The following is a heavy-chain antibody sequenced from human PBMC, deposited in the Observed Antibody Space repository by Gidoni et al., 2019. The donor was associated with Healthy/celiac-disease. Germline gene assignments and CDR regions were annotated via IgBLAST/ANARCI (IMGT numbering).Heavy chain of an antibody. CDR3: ARVSRIAVAGTAEAPRAFDY. CDR2: IYHSGST. J-gene: IGHJ4*02. V-gene: IGHV4-4*02. Sequence: QVQLQESGPGLVKPSGTLSLSCAVSGGSISRSTWWSWVRQPPGKGLEWIGEIYHSGSTNYNPSLKSRVTISVDKSKNQFSLKLSSVTAADTAVYYCARVSRIAVAGTAEAPRAFDYWGQGTLVTVSS. CDR1: GGSISRSTW. D-gene: IGHD6-19*01.